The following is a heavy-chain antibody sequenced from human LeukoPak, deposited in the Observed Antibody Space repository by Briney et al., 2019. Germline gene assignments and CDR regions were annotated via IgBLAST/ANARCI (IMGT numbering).Heavy chain of an antibody. CDR1: GGTFSSYA. D-gene: IGHD3-22*01. Sequence: GASVKVSCKASGGTFSSYAISWVRQAPGQGLEWMGRIIPILGIANYAQKFQGRVTITADKSTSTAYMELSSLRSEDTAVYYCASSIIVVRDWFDPWGQGTLVTVSS. V-gene: IGHV1-69*04. CDR3: ASSIIVVRDWFDP. CDR2: IIPILGIA. J-gene: IGHJ5*02.